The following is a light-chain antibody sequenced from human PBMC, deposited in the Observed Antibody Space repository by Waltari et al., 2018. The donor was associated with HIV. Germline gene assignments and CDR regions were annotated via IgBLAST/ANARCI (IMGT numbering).Light chain of an antibody. CDR1: PLINKY. CDR3: QQSYSTPHT. V-gene: IGKV1-39*01. J-gene: IGKJ1*01. CDR2: AAS. Sequence: DIQVTQSPSSLSASVGDRVTITCRASPLINKYLNWYQQKPGNAPQLLIYAASSLQSGVPSRFIGTGSGTDFTLTIIGLQPEDFATYYCQQSYSTPHTFGQGTKVEI.